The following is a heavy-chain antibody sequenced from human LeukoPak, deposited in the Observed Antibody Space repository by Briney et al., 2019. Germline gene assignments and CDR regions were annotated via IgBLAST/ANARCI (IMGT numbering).Heavy chain of an antibody. CDR3: ARGLGAPPATLDY. D-gene: IGHD1-26*01. CDR1: GYTFTGYY. J-gene: IGHJ4*02. Sequence: ASVKVSCKASGYTFTGYYMHWVRQAPGQGLEWMGWINPNSGGTNYAQKFQGRVAMTRDTSISTAYMELSRLRSDDTAVYYCARGLGAPPATLDYWGQGTLVTVSS. V-gene: IGHV1-2*02. CDR2: INPNSGGT.